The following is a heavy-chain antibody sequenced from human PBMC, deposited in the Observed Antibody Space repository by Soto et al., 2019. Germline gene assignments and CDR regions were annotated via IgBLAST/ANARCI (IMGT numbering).Heavy chain of an antibody. V-gene: IGHV4-34*02. J-gene: IGHJ5*02. CDR2: INHRGGA. Sequence: QVQLQQWGAGLLKPSETLSLTCAAHNGSFTDYFWTWIRQSPGKGLEWIGEINHRGGATYNPSLRSRVTISIDTSKNHFSLSLRSLTAADTAVYYCVARGRTYDFLSGPHPFDPWGHGTLVTVSS. CDR3: VARGRTYDFLSGPHPFDP. D-gene: IGHD3-3*01. CDR1: NGSFTDYF.